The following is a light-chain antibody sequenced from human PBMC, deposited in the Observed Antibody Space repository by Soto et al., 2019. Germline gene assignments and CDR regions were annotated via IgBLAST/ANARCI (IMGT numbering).Light chain of an antibody. CDR3: QQYNSYSGT. J-gene: IGKJ1*01. V-gene: IGKV3D-15*01. CDR2: GAS. Sequence: EMLMTQSPATLSVSPWERATLSCRASQGVGSNLAWYQQKPGQAPRLLIYGASSRATGIPDRFSGSGSGTEFTLTISSLRPDDFATYYCQQYNSYSGTFGQGTKVDIK. CDR1: QGVGSN.